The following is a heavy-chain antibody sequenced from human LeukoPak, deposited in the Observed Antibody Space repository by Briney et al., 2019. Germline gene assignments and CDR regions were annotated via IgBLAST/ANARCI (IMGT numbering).Heavy chain of an antibody. CDR1: GFTFSSYG. CDR3: AKLYEQLAYYYYYYMDV. D-gene: IGHD6-6*01. Sequence: PGGSLRLSCAASGFTFSSYGMHWVRQAPGKGLDWVAFIRYDGSNKYYAGSVKGRFTISRDNSKNTLYLQMNSLRAEDTAVYYCAKLYEQLAYYYYYYMDVWGKGTTVTVSS. CDR2: IRYDGSNK. V-gene: IGHV3-30*02. J-gene: IGHJ6*03.